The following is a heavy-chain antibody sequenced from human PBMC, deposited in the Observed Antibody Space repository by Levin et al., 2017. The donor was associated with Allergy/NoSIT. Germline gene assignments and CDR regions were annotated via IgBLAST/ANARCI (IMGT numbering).Heavy chain of an antibody. D-gene: IGHD1-1*01. J-gene: IGHJ6*03. CDR1: GYSFTSYW. CDR3: ARRGTRDYYYYMDV. V-gene: IGHV5-51*01. Sequence: PGGSLRLSCQGSGYSFTSYWIGWVRQMPGKGLEWMGIIYPGDSDTRYSPSFQGQVTISAAKSISTAYLQWSSLKASDTAIYYCARRGTRDYYYYMDVWGKGTTVTVSS. CDR2: IYPGDSDT.